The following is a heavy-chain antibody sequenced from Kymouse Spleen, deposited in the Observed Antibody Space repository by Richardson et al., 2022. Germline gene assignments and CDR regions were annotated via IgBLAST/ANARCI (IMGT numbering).Heavy chain of an antibody. CDR2: INSDGSST. CDR1: GFTFSSYW. Sequence: EVQLVESGGGLVQPGGSLRLSCAASGFTFSSYWMHWVRQAPGKGLVWVSRINSDGSSTSYADSVKGRFTISRDNAKNTLYLQMNSLRAEDTAVYYCARGMVGDYGMDVWGQGTTVTVSS. CDR3: ARGMVGDYGMDV. D-gene: IGHD2-8*01. V-gene: IGHV3-74*01. J-gene: IGHJ6*02.